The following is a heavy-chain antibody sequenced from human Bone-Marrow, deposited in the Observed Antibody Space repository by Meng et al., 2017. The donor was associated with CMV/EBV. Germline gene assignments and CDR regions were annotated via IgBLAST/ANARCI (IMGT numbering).Heavy chain of an antibody. Sequence: ASVKVSCKASGYTFTGYYMHWVRQAPGQGLEWMGWISGYNGNTGYAPKLQGRVTMTSDTSTTTAYMELTSLRSDDTAVYYCTKDVFCSGGDCLPQKMGSGGLESWGQGTLVTVSS. CDR2: ISGYNGNT. V-gene: IGHV1-18*04. J-gene: IGHJ4*02. CDR1: GYTFTGYY. D-gene: IGHD2-21*01. CDR3: TKDVFCSGGDCLPQKMGSGGLES.